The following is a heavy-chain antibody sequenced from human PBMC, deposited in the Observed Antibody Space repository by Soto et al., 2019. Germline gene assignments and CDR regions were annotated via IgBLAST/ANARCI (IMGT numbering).Heavy chain of an antibody. D-gene: IGHD1-26*01. Sequence: SETLSLTCTVSGGSISSSSYYWGWIRQPPGKGLEWIGSIYYSGSTYYNPSLKSRVTISVDTSKNQFSLKLSSVTAADTAVYYCAASGSYYYFDYWGQGTLVTVSS. CDR3: AASGSYYYFDY. CDR2: IYYSGST. J-gene: IGHJ4*02. V-gene: IGHV4-39*01. CDR1: GGSISSSSYY.